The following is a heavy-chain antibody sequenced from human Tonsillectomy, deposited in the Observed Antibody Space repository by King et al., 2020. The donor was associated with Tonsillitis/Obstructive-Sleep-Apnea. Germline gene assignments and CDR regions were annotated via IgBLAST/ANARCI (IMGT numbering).Heavy chain of an antibody. Sequence: VQLVESGAEVKKPGESLKISCLASGYTFTNYWIAWVRQMPGKGLECMGIMYAGDSDARYSPAFHGQIIFSADRSVNTAYLQWSSLKASDTAIYYCARLGPPDLTGKAPEINCFYMDVWGKGTTVTVSS. CDR3: ARLGPPDLTGKAPEINCFYMDV. CDR1: GYTFTNYW. D-gene: IGHD1-20*01. CDR2: MYAGDSDA. J-gene: IGHJ6*03. V-gene: IGHV5-51*01.